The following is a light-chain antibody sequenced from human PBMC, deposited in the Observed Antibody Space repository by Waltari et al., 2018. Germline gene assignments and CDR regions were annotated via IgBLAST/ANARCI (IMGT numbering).Light chain of an antibody. CDR1: SNNVGNQG. J-gene: IGLJ3*02. CDR3: SAWDSSLSARV. CDR2: SNN. Sequence: QAGLTQPPSVSKDLRQTATLTCTGNSNNVGNQGAAWLQPHQGHPPKRLSYSNNIRPPGLSERFTASRSGKTASLTITGLRPEDEADYYCSAWDSSLSARVFGGGTKLTVL. V-gene: IGLV10-54*01.